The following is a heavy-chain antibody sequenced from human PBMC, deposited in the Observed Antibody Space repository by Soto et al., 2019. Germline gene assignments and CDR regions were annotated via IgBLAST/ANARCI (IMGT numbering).Heavy chain of an antibody. CDR3: AREGTSYCGGDCYSFWFDP. Sequence: SVQVSCKGCGCTFSNYAISWVRQAPGQGLAWMGGIIPIFGTANYAQKFQGRVTITADESTSTAYMELSSLRSEDTAAYYCAREGTSYCGGDCYSFWFDPWGQGTLVTVSS. CDR1: GCTFSNYA. V-gene: IGHV1-69*13. D-gene: IGHD2-21*02. CDR2: IIPIFGTA. J-gene: IGHJ5*02.